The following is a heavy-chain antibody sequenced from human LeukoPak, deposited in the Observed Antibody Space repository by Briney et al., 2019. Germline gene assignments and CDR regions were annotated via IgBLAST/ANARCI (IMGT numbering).Heavy chain of an antibody. CDR3: ARGYDSSGYFA. CDR2: IYYSGST. CDR1: GGSISSYY. J-gene: IGHJ5*02. V-gene: IGHV4-59*08. D-gene: IGHD3-22*01. Sequence: PSETLSLTCTVSGGSISSYYWSWIRQPPGKGVEWIGYIYYSGSTNYNPSLKSRVTISVDTSKNQFSLKLSSVTAADTAVYYCARGYDSSGYFAWGQGTLVTVSS.